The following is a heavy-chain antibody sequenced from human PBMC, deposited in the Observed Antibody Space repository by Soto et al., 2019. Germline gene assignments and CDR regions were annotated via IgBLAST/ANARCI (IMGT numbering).Heavy chain of an antibody. CDR2: ISSSSSTI. CDR3: AREGSSGYSYGAAFDT. Sequence: GGSLRLSCAASGFTFSSYSMNWVRQAPGKGLEWVSYISSSSSTIYYADSVKGRFTISRDNAKNSLYLQMNSLRDEDTAVYYCAREGSSGYSYGAAFDTWGQGTMVTVSS. D-gene: IGHD3-22*01. V-gene: IGHV3-48*02. J-gene: IGHJ3*02. CDR1: GFTFSSYS.